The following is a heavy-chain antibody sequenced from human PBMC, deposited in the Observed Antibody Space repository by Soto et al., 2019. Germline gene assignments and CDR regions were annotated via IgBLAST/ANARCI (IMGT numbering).Heavy chain of an antibody. CDR3: AVSPPKNYYYYYGMDV. Sequence: SETLSLTCTVSGGSISSSSYYWGLIRQPPGKGLEWIGSIYYSGSTYYNPSLKSRVTISVDTSKNQFSLKLSSVTAADTAVYYCAVSPPKNYYYYYGMDVWGQGTTVTVSS. CDR2: IYYSGST. V-gene: IGHV4-39*01. J-gene: IGHJ6*02. CDR1: GGSISSSSYY.